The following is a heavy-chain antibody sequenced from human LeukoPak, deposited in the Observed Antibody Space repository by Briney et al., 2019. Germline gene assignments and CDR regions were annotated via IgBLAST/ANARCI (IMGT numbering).Heavy chain of an antibody. D-gene: IGHD2-2*01. V-gene: IGHV4-34*01. J-gene: IGHJ6*02. CDR3: ARASPRYCSSTSCYYSYYYYGMDV. Sequence: PSETLSLTCAVYGGSFSGYYWSWIRQPPGKGLEWIGEINHSGSTNYNPSLKSRVTISVDTSKNQFYLKLSSVTAADTAVYYCARASPRYCSSTSCYYSYYYYGMDVWGQGSTVTVSS. CDR2: INHSGST. CDR1: GGSFSGYY.